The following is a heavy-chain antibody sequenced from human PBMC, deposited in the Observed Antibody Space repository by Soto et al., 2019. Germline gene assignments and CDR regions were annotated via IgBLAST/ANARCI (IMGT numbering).Heavy chain of an antibody. J-gene: IGHJ4*02. Sequence: QVQLQESGPGLVKPSQTLSLTCTVSGGFISSGGYYWSWIRQHPGKGLEWIGYIDYRGSTDYSPCRKCRVTLTLDASKTEFSLKLSSAPAADTVVYFCVSGVIHGGLGTMVSVSS. CDR2: IDYRGST. CDR1: GGFISSGGYY. D-gene: IGHD3-10*01. CDR3: VSGVIH. V-gene: IGHV4-31*03.